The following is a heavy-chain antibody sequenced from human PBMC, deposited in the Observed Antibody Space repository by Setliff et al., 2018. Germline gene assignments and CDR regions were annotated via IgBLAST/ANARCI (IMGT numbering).Heavy chain of an antibody. Sequence: ETLSLTCSVSGGSISISGYFWGWIRQPPGKGLEWIGSTSYSGTTYSNSSLKSRLSISVDTSKNQFSLRLTSVTAADTAVYFCARHSNTWPVDFWGQGTLVTVSS. CDR3: ARHSNTWPVDF. CDR2: TSYSGTT. J-gene: IGHJ4*02. V-gene: IGHV4-39*01. CDR1: GGSISISGYF.